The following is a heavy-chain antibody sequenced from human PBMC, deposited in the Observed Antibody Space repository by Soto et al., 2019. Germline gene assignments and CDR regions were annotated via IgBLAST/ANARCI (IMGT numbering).Heavy chain of an antibody. CDR2: IWYDGSNK. V-gene: IGHV3-33*01. Sequence: PGGSLRLSCAASGFTFSSYGMHWVRQAPGKGLEWVAVIWYDGSNKYYADSVKGRFTISGDNSKNTLYLQMNSLRAEDTAVYYCSYGSSGYGHVPFDYWGQGTLVTVSS. CDR1: GFTFSSYG. D-gene: IGHD3-22*01. J-gene: IGHJ4*02. CDR3: SYGSSGYGHVPFDY.